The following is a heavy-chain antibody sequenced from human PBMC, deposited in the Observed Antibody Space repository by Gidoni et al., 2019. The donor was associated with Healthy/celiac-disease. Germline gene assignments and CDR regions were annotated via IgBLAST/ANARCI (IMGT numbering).Heavy chain of an antibody. V-gene: IGHV3-21*01. CDR1: GFTFSSYH. CDR3: ARDYGSGTLGAYYYYYGMDV. J-gene: IGHJ6*02. CDR2: ISSSSSYI. D-gene: IGHD3-10*01. Sequence: ELQLVESGGGLVKPGGSLRLSCSASGFTFSSYHMHWVRQAPGKGLEWVSSISSSSSYIYYADSVKGRFTISRDNAKNSLYLQMNSLRAEDTAVYYCARDYGSGTLGAYYYYYGMDVWGQGTTVTVSS.